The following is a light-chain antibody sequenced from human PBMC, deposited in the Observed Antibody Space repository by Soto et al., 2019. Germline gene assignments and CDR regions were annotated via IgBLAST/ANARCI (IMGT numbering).Light chain of an antibody. V-gene: IGKV3-20*01. CDR3: QQYGSLIT. CDR1: QSVSSNY. Sequence: EIVLTQSPATLSLSPGERATLSCRASQSVSSNYLAWYQQKPGQAPRLLIYGASSRATGFPDRFSGSGSGTDFTLTISRLEPEDFAVYYCQQYGSLITFGQGTRLEIK. CDR2: GAS. J-gene: IGKJ5*01.